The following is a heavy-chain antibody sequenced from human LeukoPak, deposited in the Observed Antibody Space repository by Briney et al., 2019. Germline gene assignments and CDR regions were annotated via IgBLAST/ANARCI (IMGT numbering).Heavy chain of an antibody. D-gene: IGHD3-10*01. J-gene: IGHJ4*02. CDR1: GFTFSSYW. V-gene: IGHV3-7*01. CDR3: ARGGSPFY. Sequence: GGSLRLSCAASGFTFSSYWMSWVRQAPGKGLEWVANIKQDGSEKYYVDSVKGRFTISRDNAKNTVYLQMNSLRVEDTAVFYCARGGSPFYWGRGTPVTVSS. CDR2: IKQDGSEK.